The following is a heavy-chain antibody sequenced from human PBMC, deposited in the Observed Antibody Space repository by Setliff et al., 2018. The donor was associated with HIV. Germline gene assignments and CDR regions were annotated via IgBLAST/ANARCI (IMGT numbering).Heavy chain of an antibody. Sequence: PSETLSLTCTVSGGSISSGGYYWSWIRQHPGKGLEWIGYIYYSGSTYYNPSLRSRVTISVDTSKNQFSVKLSSVTAADTAIYYCARHRSYGDYDPNWFDPWGRGTLVTVSS. CDR3: ARHRSYGDYDPNWFDP. CDR1: GGSISSGGYY. V-gene: IGHV4-31*03. D-gene: IGHD4-17*01. J-gene: IGHJ5*02. CDR2: IYYSGST.